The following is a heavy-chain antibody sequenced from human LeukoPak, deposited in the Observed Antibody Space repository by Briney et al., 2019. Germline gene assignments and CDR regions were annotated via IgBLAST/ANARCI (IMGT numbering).Heavy chain of an antibody. CDR1: GDSVSSNRVA. CDR3: ARGRGVATIRFWFDP. D-gene: IGHD5-12*01. J-gene: IGHJ5*02. V-gene: IGHV6-1*01. Sequence: SQTLSLTCAISGDSVSSNRVAWNWIRQSPSRGLEWLGRTYYRSKWYNDYAVSVKSRITINPDTSKNQFSLQLNSVTPEDTAVYYCARGRGVATIRFWFDPWGQGTLVIVSS. CDR2: TYYRSKWYN.